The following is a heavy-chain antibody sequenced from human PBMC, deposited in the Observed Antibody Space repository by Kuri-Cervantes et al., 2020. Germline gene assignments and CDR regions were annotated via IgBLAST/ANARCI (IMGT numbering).Heavy chain of an antibody. CDR2: IYHSGST. CDR1: GGSISSGGYS. Sequence: SQTLSLTCAVSGGSISSGGYSWSWIRQPPGKGLEWIGYIYHSGSTNYNPSLKSRVTISVDKSKNQFSLKLSSVTAADAAVYYCARDQLFRDSQIAAAGTGYYYGMDVWAQGTTVTVSS. J-gene: IGHJ6*02. V-gene: IGHV4-30-2*01. CDR3: ARDQLFRDSQIAAAGTGYYYGMDV. D-gene: IGHD6-13*01.